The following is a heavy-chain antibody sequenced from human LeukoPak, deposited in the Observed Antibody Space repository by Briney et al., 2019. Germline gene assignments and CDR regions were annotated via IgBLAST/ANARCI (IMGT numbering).Heavy chain of an antibody. J-gene: IGHJ4*02. D-gene: IGHD4-17*01. V-gene: IGHV3-23*01. Sequence: GGSLRLSCAASGFTFSSYAMSWVRQAPGKGLEWVSGISGNGGSIYYADSVKGRFTISRDNSKNTLYLQMNSLRAEDTAVYYCARVVDHDYGDYYLDYWGQGTLVTVSS. CDR1: GFTFSSYA. CDR2: ISGNGGSI. CDR3: ARVVDHDYGDYYLDY.